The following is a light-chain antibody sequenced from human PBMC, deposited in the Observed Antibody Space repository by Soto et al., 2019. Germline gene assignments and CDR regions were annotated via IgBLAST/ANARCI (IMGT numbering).Light chain of an antibody. V-gene: IGKV3-11*01. CDR1: QSVSSY. J-gene: IGKJ2*01. CDR3: QQRGYT. CDR2: DAS. Sequence: EIVLTQSPATLSLSPGERATLSCRASQSVSSYLAWYQQKPGQAPRLLIYDASTRATGIPARFRGSGSGTDFTLSISSLEPEDFVVYYCQQRGYTFGQGIKLEIK.